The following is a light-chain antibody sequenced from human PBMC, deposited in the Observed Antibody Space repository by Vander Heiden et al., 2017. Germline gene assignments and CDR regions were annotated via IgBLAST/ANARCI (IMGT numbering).Light chain of an antibody. CDR3: QHRSSWPLT. J-gene: IGKJ4*01. Sequence: EIVLTQSPATLSLSPGERATLPCRASQSVSSYLDWYQQQPGQSPRLLIYDASNRATGIPARFSGSGSGTDFTLTISRLEHEDFAVYYCQHRSSWPLTFGGGTKVEIK. V-gene: IGKV3-11*01. CDR1: QSVSSY. CDR2: DAS.